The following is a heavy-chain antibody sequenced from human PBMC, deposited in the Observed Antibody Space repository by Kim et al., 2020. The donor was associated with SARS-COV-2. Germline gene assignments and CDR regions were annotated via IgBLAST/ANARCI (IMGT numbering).Heavy chain of an antibody. V-gene: IGHV4-4*02. CDR1: GASISSSSC. Sequence: SETLSLTCVVSGASISSSSCWSWVRQPPGKGLEWIGEVDHSGTTSYNVSLKSRVTISVDKSKNQFSLRLNSVRAADTAVYYCARGVSSAWTLRAWFDPWGQGTLVTVSP. CDR3: ARGVSSAWTLRAWFDP. J-gene: IGHJ5*02. D-gene: IGHD3-22*01. CDR2: VDHSGTT.